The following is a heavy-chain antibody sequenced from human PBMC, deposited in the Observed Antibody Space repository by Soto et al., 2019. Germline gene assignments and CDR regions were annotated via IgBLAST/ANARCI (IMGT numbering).Heavy chain of an antibody. CDR2: IYYSGST. CDR1: GGSISGYY. D-gene: IGHD2-21*02. V-gene: IGHV4-59*01. CDR3: ARGLLAYCGGDCALFDS. J-gene: IGHJ4*02. Sequence: SETLSLTCTVSGGSISGYYWSWIRQPPGKGLEWIGYIYYSGSTNYNPSLRSRVTISVDTSKNQFSLMLSSVTAADTAVYYCARGLLAYCGGDCALFDSWGQGIMVTVSS.